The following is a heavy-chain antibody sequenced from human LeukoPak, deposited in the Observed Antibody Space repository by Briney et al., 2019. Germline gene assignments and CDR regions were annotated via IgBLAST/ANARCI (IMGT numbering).Heavy chain of an antibody. CDR3: ARDQIGGYSSGWSGPFDY. D-gene: IGHD6-19*01. J-gene: IGHJ4*02. Sequence: ETLSLTCTVSGGSISSSSYYWGWIRQPPGKGLEWVSSISSSSSYIYYADSVKGRFTISRDNAKNSLYLQMNSLRAEDTAVYYCARDQIGGYSSGWSGPFDYWGQGTLVTVSS. CDR1: GGSISSSS. V-gene: IGHV3-21*01. CDR2: ISSSSSYI.